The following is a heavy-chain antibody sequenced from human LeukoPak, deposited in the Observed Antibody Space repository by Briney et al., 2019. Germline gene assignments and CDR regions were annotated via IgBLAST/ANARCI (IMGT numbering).Heavy chain of an antibody. CDR1: GFTFSSYA. CDR2: ISGSGGST. V-gene: IGHV3-23*01. J-gene: IGHJ3*02. Sequence: GGSLRLSCAASGFTFSSYAMSWVRQAPGKGLEWVSAISGSGGSTYYADSVKGRFTISRDNPKNTLYLQMNSLRAEDTAVYYCARVQGETLPTNAFDIWGQGTMVTVSS. D-gene: IGHD5-12*01. CDR3: ARVQGETLPTNAFDI.